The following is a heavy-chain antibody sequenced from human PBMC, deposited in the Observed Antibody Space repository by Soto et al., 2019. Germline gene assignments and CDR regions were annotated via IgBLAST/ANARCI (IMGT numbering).Heavy chain of an antibody. D-gene: IGHD6-13*01. CDR2: IVVGSGNT. CDR1: GFTFTSSA. V-gene: IGHV1-58*02. Sequence: ASVKVSCKASGFTFTSSAMQWVRQARGQRLEWIGWIVVGSGNTNYAQKFQERVTITRDMSTSTAYMELSSLRSEDTAVYCCATGEIAAAGTVDFQHWGQGTLVTVSS. CDR3: ATGEIAAAGTVDFQH. J-gene: IGHJ1*01.